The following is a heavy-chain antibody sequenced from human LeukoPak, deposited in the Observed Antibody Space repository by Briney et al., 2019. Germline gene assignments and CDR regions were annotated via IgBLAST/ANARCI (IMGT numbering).Heavy chain of an antibody. CDR1: GFTFSSDD. CDR2: ISSSGGTI. CDR3: ARGGSSSWYY. D-gene: IGHD6-13*01. Sequence: GGSLRLSCAASGFTFSSDDMKWVRQAPGKGLEWVSYISSSGGTIYYADSVKGRFTISRDNADNSLYLQINSLRAEDTAVYYCARGGSSSWYYWGQGTLVTVSS. J-gene: IGHJ4*02. V-gene: IGHV3-48*03.